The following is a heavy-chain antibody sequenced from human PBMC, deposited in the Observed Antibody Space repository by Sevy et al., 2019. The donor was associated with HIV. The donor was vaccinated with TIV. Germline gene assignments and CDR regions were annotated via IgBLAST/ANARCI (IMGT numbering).Heavy chain of an antibody. V-gene: IGHV3-74*01. J-gene: IGHJ4*01. CDR3: VAANSWEDY. CDR2: VNSDGTST. D-gene: IGHD6-13*01. Sequence: GGSLRLSCAASGFTFSNYWMHWVRQAPGKGLVWVSRVNSDGTSTTYADSVRGRFTISRDNTKDTLSLQKTSLRVEDTAVYYCVAANSWEDYWGHGTLVTVSS. CDR1: GFTFSNYW.